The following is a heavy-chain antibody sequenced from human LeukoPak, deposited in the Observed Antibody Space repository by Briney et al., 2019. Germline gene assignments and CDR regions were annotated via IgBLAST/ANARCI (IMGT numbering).Heavy chain of an antibody. D-gene: IGHD6-19*01. V-gene: IGHV4-34*01. J-gene: IGHJ6*02. CDR3: ARARVQSLSGWYNYYGMDV. Sequence: LETLSLTCAVYGGSFSGYYWSWIRQPPGKGLEWIGEINHSGSTNYNPSLKSRVTISVDTSKNQFSLKLSSVTAADTAVYYCARARVQSLSGWYNYYGMDVWGQGTTVTVSS. CDR2: INHSGST. CDR1: GGSFSGYY.